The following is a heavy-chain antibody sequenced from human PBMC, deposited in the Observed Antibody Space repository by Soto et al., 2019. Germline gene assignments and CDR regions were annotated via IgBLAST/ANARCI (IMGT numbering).Heavy chain of an antibody. D-gene: IGHD3-3*01. Sequence: LSLTCTVSGGSVTSTTYYWTWIRQPPGKGLEWIGSIFYSGSTYYNTSLKSRVTISVDTSKNQFSLKLSSAAAADTALYYCTIYPPIAVFGVPFDSWGQGALVTVSS. CDR3: TIYPPIAVFGVPFDS. CDR1: GGSVTSTTYY. CDR2: IFYSGST. V-gene: IGHV4-39*01. J-gene: IGHJ4*02.